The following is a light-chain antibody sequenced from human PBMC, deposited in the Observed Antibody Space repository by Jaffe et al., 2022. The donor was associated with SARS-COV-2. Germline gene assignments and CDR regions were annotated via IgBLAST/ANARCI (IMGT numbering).Light chain of an antibody. CDR2: ENN. Sequence: QSVLTQPPSVSAAPGQKVTISCSGSSSNIGNNYVTWYQQLAGTAPKLLIYENNRRPSGIPDRFSASKSGTSATLGITGLQTGDEADYYCGTWDSSLSAGIFGGGTKLSVL. J-gene: IGLJ2*01. CDR3: GTWDSSLSAGI. V-gene: IGLV1-51*02. CDR1: SSNIGNNY.